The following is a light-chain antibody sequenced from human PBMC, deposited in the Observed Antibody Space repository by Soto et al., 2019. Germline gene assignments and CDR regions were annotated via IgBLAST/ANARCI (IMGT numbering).Light chain of an antibody. CDR3: AAWDDSLSGRVV. V-gene: IGLV1-47*01. CDR1: SSNIGSNS. J-gene: IGLJ2*01. CDR2: RNN. Sequence: QPVLIQPPSASGTPGQRVTISCSGSSSNIGSNSVYWYQQLPGTAPKLLIFRNNQRPSGVPDRFSGSKSGTSASLAISGLRSEDEADYYCAAWDDSLSGRVVFGGGTKVTVL.